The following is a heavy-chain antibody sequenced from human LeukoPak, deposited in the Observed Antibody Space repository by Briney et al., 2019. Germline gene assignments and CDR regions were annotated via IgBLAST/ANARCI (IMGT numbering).Heavy chain of an antibody. Sequence: SVKVSCKASGGTFSSYAISWVRQAPGQGLEWMGGVIPIFGTANYAQKFQGRVTITADESTSTAYMELSSLRSEDTAVYYCARSRHYYGSGRESGIYNWFDPWGQGTLVTVSS. CDR1: GGTFSSYA. CDR2: VIPIFGTA. CDR3: ARSRHYYGSGRESGIYNWFDP. V-gene: IGHV1-69*01. J-gene: IGHJ5*02. D-gene: IGHD3-10*01.